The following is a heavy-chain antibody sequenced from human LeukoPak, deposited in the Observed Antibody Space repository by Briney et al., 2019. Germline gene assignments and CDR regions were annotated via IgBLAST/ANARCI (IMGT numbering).Heavy chain of an antibody. CDR2: IIPIFGTA. V-gene: IGHV1-69*05. CDR3: ARALYYGMDV. Sequence: SVKVSCKASGGTFSSYAISWVRQAPGQGLEWMGGIIPIFGTANYPQKFQGRVTLTRDTSTSTVYMELSSLRSDDTAVYYCARALYYGMDVWGQGTTVTVSS. CDR1: GGTFSSYA. J-gene: IGHJ6*02.